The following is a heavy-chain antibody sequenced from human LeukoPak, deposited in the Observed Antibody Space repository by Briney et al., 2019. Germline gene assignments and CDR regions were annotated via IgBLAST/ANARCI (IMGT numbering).Heavy chain of an antibody. CDR1: GGSFSGYY. D-gene: IGHD6-13*01. V-gene: IGHV4-59*01. Sequence: PSETLSLTCAVYGGSFSGYYWSWIRQPPGKGLEWIGYIYYSGSTNYNPSLKSRVTISVDTSKNQFSLKLSSVTAADTAVYYCARGQSGYSSSWYWFDPWGQGTLVTVSS. CDR3: ARGQSGYSSSWYWFDP. J-gene: IGHJ5*02. CDR2: IYYSGST.